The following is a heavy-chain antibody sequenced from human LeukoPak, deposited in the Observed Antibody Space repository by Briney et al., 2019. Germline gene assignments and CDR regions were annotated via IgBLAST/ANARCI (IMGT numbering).Heavy chain of an antibody. V-gene: IGHV4-31*03. CDR2: IYYSGST. J-gene: IGHJ4*02. D-gene: IGHD3-10*01. CDR1: GGSISSGGYY. Sequence: SETLSLICTVSGGSISSGGYYWRWIRQHPGKGLEWIGYIYYSGSTYYNPSLKSRVTISVDTSKNQFSLKLSSVTAADTAVYYCARGGSGSYDVDYWGQGTLVTVSS. CDR3: ARGGSGSYDVDY.